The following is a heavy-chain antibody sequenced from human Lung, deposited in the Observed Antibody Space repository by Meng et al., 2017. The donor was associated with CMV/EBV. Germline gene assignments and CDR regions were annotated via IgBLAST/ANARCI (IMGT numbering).Heavy chain of an antibody. J-gene: IGHJ4*02. CDR2: IYHSGST. CDR1: GGSISSSNW. Sequence: VAPQGAGPGLAKPSGTLSLSLAVSGGSISSSNWWSWVRQPPGKGLEWIGEIYHSGSTNYNPSLKSRVTISVDKSKNQFSLKLSSVTAADTAVYYCARVVTALWGYYFDYWGQGTLVTVSS. V-gene: IGHV4-4*02. D-gene: IGHD2-21*02. CDR3: ARVVTALWGYYFDY.